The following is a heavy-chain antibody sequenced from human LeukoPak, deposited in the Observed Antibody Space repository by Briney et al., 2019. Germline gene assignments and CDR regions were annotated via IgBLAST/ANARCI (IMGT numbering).Heavy chain of an antibody. D-gene: IGHD3-10*01. Sequence: ASVKVSCKAPGYTFTNYDINWVRQATGQGLEWMGWMNPNSGNTGYSQKFQGRVTFTKDTSISTAYMELSSLRSEDTAVYYCARMNYYGSSDNWFDPWGRGTLVTVSS. J-gene: IGHJ5*02. CDR2: MNPNSGNT. CDR3: ARMNYYGSSDNWFDP. CDR1: GYTFTNYD. V-gene: IGHV1-8*03.